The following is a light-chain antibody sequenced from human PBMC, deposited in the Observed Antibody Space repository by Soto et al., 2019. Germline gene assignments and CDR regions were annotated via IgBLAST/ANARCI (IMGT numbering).Light chain of an antibody. CDR2: RND. CDR1: SSNIGKNF. J-gene: IGLJ1*01. V-gene: IGLV1-47*01. Sequence: QSVLTQPPSASGTPGQRVTISCSGASSNIGKNFVYWYQQLPRTTPKLLISRNDQRPSGVPERFSGSKSGTSASLAISGLRSEDEAEYYCAAWDDSLSGSYAFGTVTKVTVL. CDR3: AAWDDSLSGSYA.